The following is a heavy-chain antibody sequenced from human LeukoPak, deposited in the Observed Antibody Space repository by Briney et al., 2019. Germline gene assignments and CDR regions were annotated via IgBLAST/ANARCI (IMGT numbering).Heavy chain of an antibody. CDR3: ATNGRYDILTGSDY. CDR1: GFTFSDYY. CDR2: ISSSGSTI. D-gene: IGHD3-9*01. V-gene: IGHV3-11*01. J-gene: IGHJ4*02. Sequence: PGGSLRLSCAASGFTFSDYYMSWIRQAPGKGLEWVSYISSSGSTIYYADSVKGRFTISRDNAKSSLYLQMNSLRAEDTAVYYCATNGRYDILTGSDYWGQGTLVTVSS.